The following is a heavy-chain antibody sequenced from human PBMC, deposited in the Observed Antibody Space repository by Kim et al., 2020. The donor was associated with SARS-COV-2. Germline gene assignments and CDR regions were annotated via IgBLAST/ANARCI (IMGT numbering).Heavy chain of an antibody. CDR2: INTNTGNP. V-gene: IGHV7-4-1*02. J-gene: IGHJ4*02. CDR1: GYTFTSYA. CDR3: ASVSVGSIAAAEWSTYFDY. Sequence: ASVKVSCKASGYTFTSYAMNWVRQAPGQGLEWMGWINTNTGNPTYAQGFTGRFVFSLDTSVSTAYLQISSLKAEDTAVYYCASVSVGSIAAAEWSTYFDYWGQGALVTVSS. D-gene: IGHD6-13*01.